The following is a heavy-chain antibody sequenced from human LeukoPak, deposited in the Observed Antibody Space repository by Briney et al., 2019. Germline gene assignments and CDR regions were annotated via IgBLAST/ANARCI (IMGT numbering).Heavy chain of an antibody. Sequence: SETLSLTCTVSGGSISSSSDQWGWFRQTPGQGLEWLGNLHSGGTTYYNPSLKSRVTISADTSQNQFSLKLSSVTAADTAVYYCAIKLAVAGLDYWGQGTLVTVSS. CDR1: GGSISSSSDQ. J-gene: IGHJ4*02. CDR2: LHSGGTT. V-gene: IGHV4-39*01. CDR3: AIKLAVAGLDY. D-gene: IGHD6-19*01.